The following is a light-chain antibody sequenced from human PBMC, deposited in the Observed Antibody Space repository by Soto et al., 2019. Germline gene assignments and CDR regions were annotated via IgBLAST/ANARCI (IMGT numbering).Light chain of an antibody. V-gene: IGLV2-23*01. J-gene: IGLJ2*01. Sequence: QSALTQPASVSGSPGQSITISCTGTSSDVGSYNLVSWYQQHPGEAPKLMIYEGSKRPSGVSNRFSGSKSGNTASLTISGLQAEDEADYYCCSYAGSSTWDVVFGGGTKLTVL. CDR3: CSYAGSSTWDVV. CDR2: EGS. CDR1: SSDVGSYNL.